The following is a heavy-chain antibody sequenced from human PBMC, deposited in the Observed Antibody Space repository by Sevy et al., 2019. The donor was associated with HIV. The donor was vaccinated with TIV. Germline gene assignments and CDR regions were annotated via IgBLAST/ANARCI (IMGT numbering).Heavy chain of an antibody. V-gene: IGHV3-74*01. Sequence: GGSLRLSCAASGFTFSSYWMHWVRQAPGKGLVWVSRINSDGSSTSYADSVKGRFTTSRDNAKNTLYLQMNSLRAEDTAVYYCARGKGYSYGYVLDYWGQGTLVTVSS. D-gene: IGHD5-18*01. CDR2: INSDGSST. CDR3: ARGKGYSYGYVLDY. CDR1: GFTFSSYW. J-gene: IGHJ4*02.